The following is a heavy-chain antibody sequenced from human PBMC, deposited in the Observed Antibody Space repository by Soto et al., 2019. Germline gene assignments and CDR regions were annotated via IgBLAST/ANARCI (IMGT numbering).Heavy chain of an antibody. J-gene: IGHJ4*02. V-gene: IGHV1-18*04. CDR1: GYAFTSYG. D-gene: IGHD2-21*01. CDR3: AILQIVGATYTFDY. CDR2: INAYNGNT. Sequence: ASVKVSCKASGYAFTSYGVSWVRQAPGQGLEWMGWINAYNGNTHYAQKFQGRVTMTTDTSTSTAYMELRSLTSDDTAVYHCAILQIVGATYTFDYWGQGTQVTVSS.